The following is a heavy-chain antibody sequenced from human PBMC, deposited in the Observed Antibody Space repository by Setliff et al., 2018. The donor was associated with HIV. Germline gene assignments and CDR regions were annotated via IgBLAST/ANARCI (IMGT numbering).Heavy chain of an antibody. CDR2: INPNRGGT. CDR1: GYTFTGYY. V-gene: IGHV1-2*06. D-gene: IGHD3-16*01. Sequence: ASVKVSCKASGYTFTGYYMHWVRQAPGQGLEWMGRINPNRGGTNYAQRFQGRVTMTRDTSISTAYLERSRRRSDDTAVYYCARDRGGGELLSIWGQGTLVTVSS. CDR3: ARDRGGGELLSI. J-gene: IGHJ4*02.